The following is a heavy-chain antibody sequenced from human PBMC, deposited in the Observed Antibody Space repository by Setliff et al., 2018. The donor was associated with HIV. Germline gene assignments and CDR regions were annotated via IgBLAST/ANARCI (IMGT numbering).Heavy chain of an antibody. V-gene: IGHV4-38-2*02. J-gene: IGHJ4*02. CDR1: GGSISSDYH. D-gene: IGHD5-18*01. CDR2: ITHSGSS. Sequence: LSLTCSVSGGSISSDYHWAWVRQSPGKGLEWIGSITHSGSSWLNPSLKSRVNISVYTSKNQFTLNLSSVTAADTAVYYCAGTKACTVMGFDYWGQGTLVTVSS. CDR3: AGTKACTVMGFDY.